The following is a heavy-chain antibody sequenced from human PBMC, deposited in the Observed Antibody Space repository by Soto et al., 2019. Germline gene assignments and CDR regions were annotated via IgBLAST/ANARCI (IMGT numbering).Heavy chain of an antibody. Sequence: GGSLRLSCAPSGFTFSNDAMHWVRQAPGKGLEWVAVISYDGSNKYYADSVKGRFTISRDNSKNTLYLQMNSLRAEDTAVYYCARDKRDLRFLEWSYYFDYWGQGTLVTVSS. D-gene: IGHD3-3*01. CDR1: GFTFSNDA. CDR3: ARDKRDLRFLEWSYYFDY. V-gene: IGHV3-30-3*01. CDR2: ISYDGSNK. J-gene: IGHJ4*02.